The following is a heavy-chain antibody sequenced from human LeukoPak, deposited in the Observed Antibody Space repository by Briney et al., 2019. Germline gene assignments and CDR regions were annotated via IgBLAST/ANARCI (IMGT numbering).Heavy chain of an antibody. CDR3: AREILTGYAFDI. D-gene: IGHD7-27*01. CDR1: GFTFSTYA. J-gene: IGHJ3*02. V-gene: IGHV3-30-3*01. Sequence: TGGSLRLSCAASGFTFSTYAMHWVRQAPGKGLEWVAFISYDGTNKYCADSVKGRFTISRDNSKNTLYLQMNSLRAEGTALYYCAREILTGYAFDIWGQGTMVTVSS. CDR2: ISYDGTNK.